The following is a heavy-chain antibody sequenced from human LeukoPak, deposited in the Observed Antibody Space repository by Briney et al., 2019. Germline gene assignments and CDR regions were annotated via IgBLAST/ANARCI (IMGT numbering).Heavy chain of an antibody. J-gene: IGHJ6*03. Sequence: ASVKVSCKASGYTFNVYYMHWVRQAPGQGLEWMGWINPNNGDTNYAQKFQGRVTMTRDTSISTAYMELRSLRSDDTAVYYCARAEHYYDSYYYYYMDVWGKGTTVTISS. CDR2: INPNNGDT. V-gene: IGHV1-2*02. CDR3: ARAEHYYDSYYYYYMDV. CDR1: GYTFNVYY. D-gene: IGHD3-22*01.